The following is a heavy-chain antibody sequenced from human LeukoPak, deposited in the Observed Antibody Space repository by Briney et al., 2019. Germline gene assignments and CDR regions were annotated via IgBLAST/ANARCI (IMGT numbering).Heavy chain of an antibody. CDR3: TRRYCSSINCPRHFDF. CDR2: IRSKAYGGTA. J-gene: IGHJ4*02. CDR1: GFTFDDYA. D-gene: IGHD2-2*01. V-gene: IGHV3-49*04. Sequence: PGRSLRLSCITSGFTFDDYAMGWVRQAPGKGLEWVGFIRSKAYGGTAEYAASVKGRFTISRDDSKNIAYLQMNSLKTEDTAVYCCTRRYCSSINCPRHFDFWGQGTLVTVSS.